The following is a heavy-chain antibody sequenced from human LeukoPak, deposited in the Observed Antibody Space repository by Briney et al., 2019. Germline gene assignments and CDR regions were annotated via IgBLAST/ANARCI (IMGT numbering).Heavy chain of an antibody. Sequence: SETLSLTCTVSGVSIGTYYCSWIRQSPGKGLEWSGYIYVTGSTRYNPYLQSRVTMSVDTSKNQFSLRLSSVTAADTAVYYCVRPGQSSWWVYFNYWGQGTVVTVSS. V-gene: IGHV4-4*09. J-gene: IGHJ4*02. CDR3: VRPGQSSWWVYFNY. CDR2: IYVTGST. D-gene: IGHD2-15*01. CDR1: GVSIGTYY.